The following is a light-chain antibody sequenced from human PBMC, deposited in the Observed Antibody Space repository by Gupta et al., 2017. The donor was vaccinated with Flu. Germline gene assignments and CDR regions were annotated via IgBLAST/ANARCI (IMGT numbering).Light chain of an antibody. Sequence: QSDLTQPPSASGTPGQTVTISCSGSSSNLGANPVSWYHQVPGTTPKLLIYANNQRPSGVPDRFSGSKSGTSASLAISGLQSDNEADYYCAAWDNGLSARVFGGGTKLTVL. V-gene: IGLV1-44*01. CDR3: AAWDNGLSARV. CDR1: SSNLGANP. J-gene: IGLJ2*01. CDR2: ANN.